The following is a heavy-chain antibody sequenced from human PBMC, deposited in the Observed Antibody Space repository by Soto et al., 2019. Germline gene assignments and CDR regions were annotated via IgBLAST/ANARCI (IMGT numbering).Heavy chain of an antibody. CDR3: ARGTYYDFWSGPVLNYFDS. J-gene: IGHJ3*02. Sequence: SATLSITCTVSGDSVSSGSYYWSWIRQPPGKGLEWIGYIYYSGSANYNPSLMSRVTISVDTSKNQFSLRLSSVTAADTAVYYCARGTYYDFWSGPVLNYFDSWGQGTMVTVSS. CDR1: GDSVSSGSYY. V-gene: IGHV4-61*01. CDR2: IYYSGSA. D-gene: IGHD3-3*01.